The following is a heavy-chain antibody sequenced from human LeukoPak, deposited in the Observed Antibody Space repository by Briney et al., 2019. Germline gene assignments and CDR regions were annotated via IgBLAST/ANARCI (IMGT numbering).Heavy chain of an antibody. CDR3: AKSGPYCSSTSCNYFDY. V-gene: IGHV3-23*01. D-gene: IGHD2-2*01. Sequence: GGSLRLSCAASRFTFSNFAMSWVREAPGKGVEWVSAISGSGGSTYYADSVKGRFTISRDNSKNALFLQMNSLRAEDTAVYYCAKSGPYCSSTSCNYFDYWGQGTLVTVSS. CDR2: ISGSGGST. J-gene: IGHJ4*02. CDR1: RFTFSNFA.